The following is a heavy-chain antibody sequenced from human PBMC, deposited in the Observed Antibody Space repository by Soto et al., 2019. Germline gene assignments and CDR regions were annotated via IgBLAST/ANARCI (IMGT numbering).Heavy chain of an antibody. Sequence: GGSLILSFAGSGFTFSRYAMNWVRQAPGKGLEWVSIISSRGDRTSYAESVKGRFTISRDDSKNTLFLHMNSLGAEDTAVYYCAKETGYSYGFQPNALDVWGQGTTVTVSS. V-gene: IGHV3-23*01. CDR1: GFTFSRYA. J-gene: IGHJ6*02. D-gene: IGHD5-18*01. CDR3: AKETGYSYGFQPNALDV. CDR2: ISSRGDRT.